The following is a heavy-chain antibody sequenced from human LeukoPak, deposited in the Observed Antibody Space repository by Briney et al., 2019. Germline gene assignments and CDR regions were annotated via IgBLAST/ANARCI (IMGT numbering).Heavy chain of an antibody. CDR2: IIPILGIA. V-gene: IGHV1-69*04. CDR1: GGTFSSYA. CDR3: ARLKGSGTLNWFDP. J-gene: IGHJ5*02. Sequence: GASVKVSCKASGGTFSSYAISWVRQAPGQGLEWMGRIIPILGIANYAQKFQGRVTITTDESTSTAYMELSSLRSEDTAVYYCARLKGSGTLNWFDPWGQGTLVTVSS. D-gene: IGHD3-10*01.